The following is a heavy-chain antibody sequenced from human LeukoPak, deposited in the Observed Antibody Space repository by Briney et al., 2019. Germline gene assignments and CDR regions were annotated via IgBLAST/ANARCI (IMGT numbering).Heavy chain of an antibody. V-gene: IGHV3-30*02. J-gene: IGHJ4*02. Sequence: TGGSLRLSCAASGFTFNSYGIHWVRQAPGKGLEWVAFIWYDGSNKYYADSVKGRFTISRDNPKNSLYLRLNSLRAEDTAFYYCAKDSSGGVSAAGILDFWGPGTLVTVSP. CDR2: IWYDGSNK. D-gene: IGHD6-13*01. CDR3: AKDSSGGVSAAGILDF. CDR1: GFTFNSYG.